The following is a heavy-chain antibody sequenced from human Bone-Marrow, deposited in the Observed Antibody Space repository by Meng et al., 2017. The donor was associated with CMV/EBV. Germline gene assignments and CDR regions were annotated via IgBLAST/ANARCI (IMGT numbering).Heavy chain of an antibody. J-gene: IGHJ6*02. CDR2: IIPIFGTA. V-gene: IGHV1-69*05. Sequence: KISCKASGGTFSSYAISWVRQAPGQGLEWMGGIIPIFGTANYAQKFQGRVTITTDESTSTAYMELSSLRSEDTAVYYCARASGVNIVVVPAAAMGPYYYYGMDVWGQGTTVTVSS. CDR3: ARASGVNIVVVPAAAMGPYYYYGMDV. D-gene: IGHD2-2*01. CDR1: GGTFSSYA.